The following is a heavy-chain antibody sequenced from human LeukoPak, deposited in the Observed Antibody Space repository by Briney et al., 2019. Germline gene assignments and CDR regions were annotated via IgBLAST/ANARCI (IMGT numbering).Heavy chain of an antibody. J-gene: IGHJ4*02. CDR2: INHSGST. D-gene: IGHD3-10*01. CDR1: GGSFSGYY. Sequence: KPSETLSLTCAVYGGSFSGYYWSWIRQPPGKGLEWIGEINHSGSTNYNPSLKSRVTISVDTSKNQFSLKLSSVTAADTAVYYCARDWDYYGSGSYYSLPGYWGQGTLVTVSS. CDR3: ARDWDYYGSGSYYSLPGY. V-gene: IGHV4-34*01.